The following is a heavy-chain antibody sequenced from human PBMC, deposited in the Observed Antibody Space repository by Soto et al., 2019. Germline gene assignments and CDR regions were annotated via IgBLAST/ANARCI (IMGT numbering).Heavy chain of an antibody. CDR3: ARLRTLYGAATQPDY. CDR2: IDPSDSYT. Sequence: GESLKISCKGSGYSFTSYWISWVRQMPGKGLEWMGRIDPSDSYTNYSPSFQGHVTISADKSISTAYLQWSSLKASDTAMYYCARLRTLYGAATQPDYWGQGTLVTVYS. V-gene: IGHV5-10-1*01. D-gene: IGHD4-17*01. J-gene: IGHJ4*02. CDR1: GYSFTSYW.